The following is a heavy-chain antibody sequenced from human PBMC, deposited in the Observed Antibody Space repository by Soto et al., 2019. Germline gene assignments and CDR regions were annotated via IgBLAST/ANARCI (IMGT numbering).Heavy chain of an antibody. V-gene: IGHV1-2*04. J-gene: IGHJ5*02. Sequence: ASVKVSCKASGYTFTGYYMHWARQAPGQGLEWMGWINPNNGGTNYAQKFQGWVTMTRDTSISTAYMELSRLRSDDTAVYYCAREKSASLTFDPWGQGTLVTVSS. CDR3: AREKSASLTFDP. D-gene: IGHD6-6*01. CDR2: INPNNGGT. CDR1: GYTFTGYY.